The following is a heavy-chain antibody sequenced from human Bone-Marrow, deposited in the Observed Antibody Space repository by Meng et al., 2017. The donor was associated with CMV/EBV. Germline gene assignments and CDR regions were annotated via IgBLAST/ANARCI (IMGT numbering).Heavy chain of an antibody. CDR2: ISSSSSYI. Sequence: GESLKISCAASGFTFSTYWMSWVRQAPGKGLEWVSSISSSSSYIYYADSVKGRFTISSDNAKNSLYLQMNSLRAEDTAVYYCASGQVYYDFWSGYNYGMDVWGQGTTVTVSS. CDR3: ASGQVYYDFWSGYNYGMDV. V-gene: IGHV3-21*01. J-gene: IGHJ6*02. CDR1: GFTFSTYW. D-gene: IGHD3-3*01.